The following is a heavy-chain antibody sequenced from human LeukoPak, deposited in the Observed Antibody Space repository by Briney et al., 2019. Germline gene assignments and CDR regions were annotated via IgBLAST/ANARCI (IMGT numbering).Heavy chain of an antibody. CDR2: ISSSYAI. V-gene: IGHV3-69-1*01. CDR1: GLTCTAIS. CDR3: ARDRHFVAFDI. J-gene: IGHJ3*02. Sequence: MPVGCRRLAWAAAGLTCTAISINWVRQAPGKWLEWGSSISSSYAIYFADSMKGRFTISRDKAKNSVYLQMKSLRAEDTAVYYCARDRHFVAFDIWGQGTMVTVSS.